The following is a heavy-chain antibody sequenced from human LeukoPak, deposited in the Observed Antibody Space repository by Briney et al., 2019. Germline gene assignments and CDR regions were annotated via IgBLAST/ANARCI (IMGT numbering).Heavy chain of an antibody. CDR1: GGSISRSNW. CDR2: IHHSGST. J-gene: IGHJ6*03. D-gene: IGHD6-13*01. V-gene: IGHV4-4*02. Sequence: PSGTLSLTCAVSGGSISRSNWWSWVRQPPGKGLEWIGEIHHSGSTSYSPSLKSRVTISVDKSKNQFFLKLSSVTAADTAVYYCASVAAAAGGDYMDVWGKGTTVTVSS. CDR3: ASVAAAAGGDYMDV.